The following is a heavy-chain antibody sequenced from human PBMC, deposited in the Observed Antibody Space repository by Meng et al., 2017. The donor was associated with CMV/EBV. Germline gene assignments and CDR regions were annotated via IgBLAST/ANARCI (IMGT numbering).Heavy chain of an antibody. D-gene: IGHD5-18*01. J-gene: IGHJ4*02. V-gene: IGHV4-4*07. CDR1: GGSISSYY. CDR2: IYTSGST. Sequence: QGQLKESGPGLGKPSETLSLTCTVSGGSISSYYWSWIRQPAGKGLEWIGRIYTSGSTNYNPSLKSRVTMSVDTSKNQFSLKLSSVTAADTAVYYCARHGDTAMVVGIDYWGQGTLVTVSS. CDR3: ARHGDTAMVVGIDY.